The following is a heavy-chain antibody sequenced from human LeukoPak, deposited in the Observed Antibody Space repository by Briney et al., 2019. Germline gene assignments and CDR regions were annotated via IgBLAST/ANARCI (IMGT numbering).Heavy chain of an antibody. V-gene: IGHV3-23*01. J-gene: IGHJ4*02. D-gene: IGHD3-22*01. CDR2: ISGSGGST. CDR3: AKDRAYYYDSSGYSDY. Sequence: GGSLRLSCAASGFTFSSYAMSWVRQAPGKGLEWVSAISGSGGSTYYADSVKGRFTISRDNSKNTLYLQMNSLRAEDTAVYYCAKDRAYYYDSSGYSDYPGQGTLVTVSS. CDR1: GFTFSSYA.